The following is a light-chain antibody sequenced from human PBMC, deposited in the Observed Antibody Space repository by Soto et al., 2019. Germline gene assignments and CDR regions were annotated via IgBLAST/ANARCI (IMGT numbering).Light chain of an antibody. CDR2: AAS. Sequence: DIQMTQSPSSLSASVGDRVTIACRASQSISIYLNWYQQKPGKAPNLLIYAASSLESGVPSRFSGSGSGTDFTLTISSLQPEDFATYYCQQSYSTPPWTFGQGTKLEIK. J-gene: IGKJ1*01. CDR3: QQSYSTPPWT. V-gene: IGKV1-39*01. CDR1: QSISIY.